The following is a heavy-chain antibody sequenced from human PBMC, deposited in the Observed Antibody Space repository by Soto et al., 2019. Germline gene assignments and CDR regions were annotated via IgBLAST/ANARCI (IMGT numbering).Heavy chain of an antibody. Sequence: QVQLVQSGAEVKKPGASVKVSCKASGYTFTSYAMHWVRQAPGQRLEWMGWINAGNGNTKYSQKFQGRVTITRDTSASTAYMELSSLRSEDTAVYYCARSIVVVTSFDYWSQGTLVTVSS. CDR3: ARSIVVVTSFDY. V-gene: IGHV1-3*01. J-gene: IGHJ4*02. D-gene: IGHD3-22*01. CDR2: INAGNGNT. CDR1: GYTFTSYA.